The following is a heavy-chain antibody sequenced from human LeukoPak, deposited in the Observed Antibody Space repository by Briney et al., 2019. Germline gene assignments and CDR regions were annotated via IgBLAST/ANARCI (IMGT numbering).Heavy chain of an antibody. D-gene: IGHD1-7*01. J-gene: IGHJ4*02. V-gene: IGHV1-69*02. Sequence: SVKVSXKASRGTFSSYTISWVRQAPGQGLEWMGRIIPILGIANYAQKFQGRVTITADKSTSTAYMELSSLRSEDTAVYYCARAVITGTTKYFDYWGQGTLVTVSS. CDR1: RGTFSSYT. CDR3: ARAVITGTTKYFDY. CDR2: IIPILGIA.